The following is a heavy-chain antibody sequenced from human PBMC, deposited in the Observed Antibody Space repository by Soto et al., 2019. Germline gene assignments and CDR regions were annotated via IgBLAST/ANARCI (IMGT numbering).Heavy chain of an antibody. CDR1: GGPFSSYA. V-gene: IGHV1-69*12. D-gene: IGHD5-18*01. J-gene: IGHJ4*02. Sequence: QVQLVQSGAEVKKPGSSVKVSWKASGGPFSSYASSWVRQAPGQWLEWMGGIIPIFGTANYAQKFQGRVTITADESTSTAYMELSSLRSEDTAVYYCATERGYIYGDDYWGQGTLVTVSS. CDR2: IIPIFGTA. CDR3: ATERGYIYGDDY.